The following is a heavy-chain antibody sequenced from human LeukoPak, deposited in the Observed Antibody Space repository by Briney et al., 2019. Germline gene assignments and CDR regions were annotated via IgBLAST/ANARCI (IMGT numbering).Heavy chain of an antibody. CDR2: INPNSGGT. J-gene: IGHJ5*02. V-gene: IGHV1-2*06. CDR1: GYTFTGYY. Sequence: ASVKVSCKASGYTFTGYYMHWVRQAPGQGLERMGRINPNSGGTNYAQKFQGRVTMTRDTSISTAYMELSRLRSDDTAVYYCVRGGQWLVLEDWFDPWGQGTLVTVSS. CDR3: VRGGQWLVLEDWFDP. D-gene: IGHD6-19*01.